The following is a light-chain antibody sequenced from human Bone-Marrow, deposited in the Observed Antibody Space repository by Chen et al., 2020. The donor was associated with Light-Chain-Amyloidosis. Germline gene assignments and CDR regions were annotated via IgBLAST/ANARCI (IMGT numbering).Light chain of an antibody. Sequence: DIQMTQSPSSLSASVGDRVTITCRASESINYYLNWFQQKPGKAPNLLIYSTSKLQRGVPSRFSGSGAGTDYTLTVSSLQPEDCATYYCLQSYSSPRTFGQGTKVEIK. J-gene: IGKJ1*01. V-gene: IGKV1-39*01. CDR2: STS. CDR1: ESINYY. CDR3: LQSYSSPRT.